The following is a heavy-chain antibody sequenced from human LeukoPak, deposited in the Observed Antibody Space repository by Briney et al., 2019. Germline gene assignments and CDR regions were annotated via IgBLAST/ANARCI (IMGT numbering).Heavy chain of an antibody. CDR3: ARGPYAYTSSATLGSYNWFDP. Sequence: GESLKIPCKGSGYSFPNYWIGWVRQMHGKGLEWIGIIYPGDSHTRYSPSFQDQVTISVDKSISTAYLQWSSLKASDTAMYYCARGPYAYTSSATLGSYNWFDPWGQGSLITVSS. CDR1: GYSFPNYW. J-gene: IGHJ5*02. CDR2: IYPGDSHT. D-gene: IGHD2-2*02. V-gene: IGHV5-51*01.